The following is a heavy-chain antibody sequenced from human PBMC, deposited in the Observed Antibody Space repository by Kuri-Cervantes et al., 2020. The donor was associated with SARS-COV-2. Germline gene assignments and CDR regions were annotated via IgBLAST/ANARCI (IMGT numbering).Heavy chain of an antibody. D-gene: IGHD3-16*02. V-gene: IGHV3-23*01. CDR3: ARGVIRHFDY. CDR1: GFTFSSYA. Sequence: GESLKISCAASGFTFSSYAMSWVRQAPGKGLEWVSAISGSGGSTYYADSVKGRFTISRDNSKNTLYLQMNSLRAEDTAVYYCARGVIRHFDYWGQGTLVTVSS. CDR2: ISGSGGST. J-gene: IGHJ4*02.